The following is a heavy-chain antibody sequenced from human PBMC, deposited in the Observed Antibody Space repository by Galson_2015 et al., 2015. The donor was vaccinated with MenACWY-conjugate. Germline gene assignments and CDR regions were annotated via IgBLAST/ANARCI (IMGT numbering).Heavy chain of an antibody. CDR2: ISYDGNNK. CDR1: GFTFSHYG. D-gene: IGHD6-19*01. Sequence: SLRLSCAASGFTFSHYGMHWVRQAPGKGLEWVTAISYDGNNKYYADSVKGRFTISRDNSKNTVSLQMNGPTTEDTAVYFCARVLSSGWTRQFDYWGQGTLVAVSS. CDR3: ARVLSSGWTRQFDY. V-gene: IGHV3-30*03. J-gene: IGHJ4*02.